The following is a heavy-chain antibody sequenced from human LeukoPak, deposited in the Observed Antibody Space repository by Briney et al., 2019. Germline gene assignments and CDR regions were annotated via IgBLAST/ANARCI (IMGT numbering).Heavy chain of an antibody. D-gene: IGHD1-26*01. J-gene: IGHJ3*02. V-gene: IGHV3-7*05. CDR3: ARAPVGYYKAFDI. CDR1: GFMFSSYW. CDR2: IKFDGSET. Sequence: PGGSLRLSCTASGFMFSSYWMSWVRQAPGKGLEWVAYIKFDGSETYYVDSVKGRFTISRDNAKNSLCLQMNSLRAEDTAVYYCARAPVGYYKAFDIWGQGTIVTVSS.